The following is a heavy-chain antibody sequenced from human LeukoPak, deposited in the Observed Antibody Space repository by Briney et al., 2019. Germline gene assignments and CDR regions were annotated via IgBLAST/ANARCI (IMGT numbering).Heavy chain of an antibody. Sequence: PSETLSLTCTVSGVSISSSNSYWGWIRQPPGKGLEWIGSIYYSGNTYYNASLKSQVSISIDTSKNQFSLKLSSVTAADTAVYYCARGGYYYDSSGYYYGGVRYFDYWGQGTLVTVSS. V-gene: IGHV4-39*07. CDR1: GVSISSSNSY. J-gene: IGHJ4*02. CDR2: IYYSGNT. CDR3: ARGGYYYDSSGYYYGGVRYFDY. D-gene: IGHD3-22*01.